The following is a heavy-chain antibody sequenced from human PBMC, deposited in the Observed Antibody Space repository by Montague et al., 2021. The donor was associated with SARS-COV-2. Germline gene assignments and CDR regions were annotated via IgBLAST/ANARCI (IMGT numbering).Heavy chain of an antibody. CDR2: IYYTGST. J-gene: IGHJ3*01. D-gene: IGHD3-10*01. CDR1: GGSISSSGYY. Sequence: SETLSLTCNVSGGSISSSGYYWGWIRQPPGKGLEWIGYIYYTGSTYYKSSLKSRVTISVDTSKNQFSLRLSSVTAADTAVYYCARHITGSGSAFDFWGQGTMVTVSS. V-gene: IGHV4-39*01. CDR3: ARHITGSGSAFDF.